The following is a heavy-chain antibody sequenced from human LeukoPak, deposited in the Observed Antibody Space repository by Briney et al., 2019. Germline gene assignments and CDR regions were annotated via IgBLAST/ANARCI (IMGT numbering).Heavy chain of an antibody. Sequence: ASVKVFCKASGGTFTGYYMHWVRQAPGQGLEWMGWINPNSGGTNYAQKFQGRVTMTRDTSISTAYMELSRLRSDDTAVYYCARERLFTSCYDYWGQGTLVTVSS. V-gene: IGHV1-2*02. CDR1: GGTFTGYY. CDR2: INPNSGGT. CDR3: ARERLFTSCYDY. J-gene: IGHJ4*02. D-gene: IGHD2-2*01.